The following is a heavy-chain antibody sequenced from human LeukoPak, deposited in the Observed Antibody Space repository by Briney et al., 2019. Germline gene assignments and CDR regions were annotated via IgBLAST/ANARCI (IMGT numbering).Heavy chain of an antibody. CDR2: IIPIFGTA. Sequence: SVKVSCKASGGTFSSYAISWVRQAPGQGLEWMGGIIPIFGTANYAQKFQGRVTITADESTSTAYMELSSLRSEDTAVYYCAKEDCSSTSCYFDYWGQGTLVTVSS. V-gene: IGHV1-69*01. CDR3: AKEDCSSTSCYFDY. D-gene: IGHD2-2*01. CDR1: GGTFSSYA. J-gene: IGHJ4*02.